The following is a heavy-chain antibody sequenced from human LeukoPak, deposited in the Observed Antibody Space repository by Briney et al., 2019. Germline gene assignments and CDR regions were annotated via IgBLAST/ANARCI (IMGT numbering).Heavy chain of an antibody. CDR2: ISFDGSDK. D-gene: IGHD6-13*01. CDR1: GFSFSSYA. Sequence: GGSLRLSCAASGFSFSSYATHWVRQAPGKGLEWVAVISFDGSDKYYTDSVKGRFTISRDNSKNTLYLQMNSLRAEDTAVYYCARDRRAAANYYYNGMDVWGQGTTVTVSS. J-gene: IGHJ6*02. V-gene: IGHV3-30-3*01. CDR3: ARDRRAAANYYYNGMDV.